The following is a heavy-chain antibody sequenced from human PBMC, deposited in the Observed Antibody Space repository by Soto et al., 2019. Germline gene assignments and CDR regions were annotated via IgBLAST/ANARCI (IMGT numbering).Heavy chain of an antibody. CDR1: GYTFSSYP. J-gene: IGHJ5*02. D-gene: IGHD2-15*01. Sequence: QVQLVQSAAEEKKPGASVKVSCKASGYTFSSYPMHWVRQAPGQSLEWMGWINTGNGYTKYSQNFQARVTITRDTSASTVSLQLSSLRSADTAVYYCARDRGGYCSGGSCSEAWFDPWGQGTLVTVSS. CDR3: ARDRGGYCSGGSCSEAWFDP. V-gene: IGHV1-3*05. CDR2: INTGNGYT.